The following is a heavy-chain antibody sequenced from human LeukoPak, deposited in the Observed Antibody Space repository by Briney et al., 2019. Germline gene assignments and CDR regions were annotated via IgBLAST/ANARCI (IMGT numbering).Heavy chain of an antibody. CDR3: AMGEGRYYYYMDV. J-gene: IGHJ6*03. CDR2: IRYDGSNK. CDR1: GFTFSSYG. Sequence: GGSLRLSCAASGFTFSSYGMHWVRQAPGKGLEWVAFIRYDGSNKYYADSVKGRFTISRDNSKNTLCLQMNSLRAEDTAVYYCAMGEGRYYYYMDVWGKGTTVTISS. D-gene: IGHD3-16*01. V-gene: IGHV3-30*02.